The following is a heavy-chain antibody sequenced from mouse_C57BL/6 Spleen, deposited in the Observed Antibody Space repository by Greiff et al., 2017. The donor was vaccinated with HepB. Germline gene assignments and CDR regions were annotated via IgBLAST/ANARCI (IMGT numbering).Heavy chain of an antibody. CDR2: IDPSDSYT. V-gene: IGHV1-69*01. D-gene: IGHD1-1*01. J-gene: IGHJ3*01. CDR1: GYTFTSYW. CDR3: ARDLDYGSSYSCAY. Sequence: QVQLQQPGAELVMPGASVKLSCKASGYTFTSYWMHWVKQRPGQGLEWIGEIDPSDSYTNYNQKFKGKSTLTVDKSSSTAYMQLSSLTSEDSAVYYCARDLDYGSSYSCAYWGQGTLVTVSA.